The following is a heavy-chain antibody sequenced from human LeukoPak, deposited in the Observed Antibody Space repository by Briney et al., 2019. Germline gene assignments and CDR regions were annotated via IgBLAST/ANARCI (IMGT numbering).Heavy chain of an antibody. CDR1: GGSFSGYY. Sequence: SETLSLTCAVYGGSFSGYYWKWIRQPPGKGLEWIGEINHSGSTNYNPSLKSRVTISLDTPKNRFSLKVNSVTAADTAVYYCARDGRTYGLDVWGLGATVTVSS. J-gene: IGHJ6*02. CDR2: INHSGST. CDR3: ARDGRTYGLDV. V-gene: IGHV4-34*01.